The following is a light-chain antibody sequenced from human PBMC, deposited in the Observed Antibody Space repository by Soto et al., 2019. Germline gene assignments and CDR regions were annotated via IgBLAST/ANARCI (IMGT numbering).Light chain of an antibody. Sequence: QSVLTQPASVSGSPGQSITISCTGSSSDVGGYNYVSWYQQYPGKAPKLMIYEVNNRPSGVSNRFSGSKSGNTASLTISGLQAEDEADYYCNSYTSGDTLVFGGGTKVTVL. CDR2: EVN. V-gene: IGLV2-14*01. CDR1: SSDVGGYNY. CDR3: NSYTSGDTLV. J-gene: IGLJ2*01.